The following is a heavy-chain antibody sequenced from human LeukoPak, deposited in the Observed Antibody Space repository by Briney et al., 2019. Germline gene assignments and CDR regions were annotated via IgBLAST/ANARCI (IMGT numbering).Heavy chain of an antibody. CDR1: GFTVSSNY. CDR3: ARDYDSSGYYPNVDY. CDR2: IYSGGST. D-gene: IGHD3-22*01. Sequence: PGGSLRLSCAASGFTVSSNYMSWVRQAPGKGLEWVSVIYSGGSTYYADSVKGRFTISRDNSKNTLYLQMNSLRAEDTAVYYCARDYDSSGYYPNVDYWGQGTLVTVSS. V-gene: IGHV3-66*01. J-gene: IGHJ4*02.